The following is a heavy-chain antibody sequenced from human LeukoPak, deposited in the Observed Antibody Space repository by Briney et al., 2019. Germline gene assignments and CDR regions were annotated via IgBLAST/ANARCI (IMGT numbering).Heavy chain of an antibody. D-gene: IGHD4-11*01. CDR1: GFTFSNYW. Sequence: GGSLRLSCAASGFTFSNYWMHWVRQAPGKGLVWVSRINSDGSSTRYADSVKGRFTISRDNAKNTLYRQMNSLRAEDTAVYYCASDTSNSPDYWGQGTLVTVSS. V-gene: IGHV3-74*01. CDR3: ASDTSNSPDY. J-gene: IGHJ4*02. CDR2: INSDGSST.